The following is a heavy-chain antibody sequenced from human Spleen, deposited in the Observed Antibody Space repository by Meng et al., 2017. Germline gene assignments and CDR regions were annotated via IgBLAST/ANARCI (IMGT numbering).Heavy chain of an antibody. D-gene: IGHD6-13*01. V-gene: IGHV1-2*06. CDR2: IDPKSDNT. CDR1: GYTFAAYW. Sequence: QGQLLQPGPGVKKPGASVKVSCKASGYTFAAYWIQWVRQAPGQGLEWMGRIDPKSDNTHYAQKFQGRVTMTRDTSISTAYMELSGLRSDDTAVYYCARDEDISAAGYLLGDFWGQGTLVTVSS. CDR3: ARDEDISAAGYLLGDF. J-gene: IGHJ4*02.